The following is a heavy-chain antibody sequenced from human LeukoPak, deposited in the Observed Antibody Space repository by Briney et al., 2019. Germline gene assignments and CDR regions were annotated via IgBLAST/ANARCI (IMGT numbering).Heavy chain of an antibody. CDR1: GGSISSYY. V-gene: IGHV4-59*01. D-gene: IGHD6-13*01. CDR2: IYYSGST. J-gene: IGHJ2*01. Sequence: PSETLSLTCTVSGGSISSYYWSWIRQPPGKGLGWIGYIYYSGSTNYNPSLKSRVTISVDTSKNQFSLKLSSVTAADTAVYYCARQGSSWYDWYFDLWGRGTLVTVSS. CDR3: ARQGSSWYDWYFDL.